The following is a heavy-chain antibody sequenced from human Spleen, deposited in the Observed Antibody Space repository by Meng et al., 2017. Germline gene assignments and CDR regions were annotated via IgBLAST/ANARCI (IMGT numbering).Heavy chain of an antibody. V-gene: IGHV1-2*06. D-gene: IGHD3-16*01. CDR1: GYSFTSYW. CDR3: AIETWGFDY. CDR2: INPNSGGT. Sequence: ASVKVSCKGSGYSFTSYWIGWVRQAPGQGLEWMGRINPNSGGTNYARKFQGRVTMTRDTSISTADVELSRLRSDDTAVYYCAIETWGFDYWGQGTLVTVSS. J-gene: IGHJ4*02.